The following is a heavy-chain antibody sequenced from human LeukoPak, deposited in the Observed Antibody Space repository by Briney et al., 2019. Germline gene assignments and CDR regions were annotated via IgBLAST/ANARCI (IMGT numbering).Heavy chain of an antibody. V-gene: IGHV1-2*02. CDR2: INPNSGGT. CDR1: GYTFTGYY. Sequence: ASVKVSCKASGYTFTGYYMHWVRQAPGQGLEWMGWINPNSGGTNYAQKFQGRVTMTRDTSISTAYMELSRLRSDDTAVYYCARKDYGSGSYYEIGYFDLWGRGTLVTVSS. D-gene: IGHD3-10*01. CDR3: ARKDYGSGSYYEIGYFDL. J-gene: IGHJ2*01.